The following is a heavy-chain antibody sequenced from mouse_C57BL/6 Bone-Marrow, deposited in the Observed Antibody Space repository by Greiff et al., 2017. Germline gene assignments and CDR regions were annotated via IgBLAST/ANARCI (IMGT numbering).Heavy chain of an antibody. CDR2: IHPNSGST. V-gene: IGHV1-64*01. J-gene: IGHJ2*01. Sequence: QVQLQQPGAELVKPGASVKLSCKASGYTFTSYWMPWVKQRPGQGLEWIGMIHPNSGSTNYNEKFKSKATLTVDKSSSTAYMQLSSLTSEDSAVYYCARSRGWPFFDYWGQGTTLTVSS. CDR3: ARSRGWPFFDY. D-gene: IGHD2-3*01. CDR1: GYTFTSYW.